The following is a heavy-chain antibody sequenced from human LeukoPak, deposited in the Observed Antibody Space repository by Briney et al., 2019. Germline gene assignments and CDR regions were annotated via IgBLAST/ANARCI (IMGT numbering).Heavy chain of an antibody. CDR2: INHSGST. J-gene: IGHJ6*03. CDR1: GGSFSGCY. CDR3: ARGSSWYLRACYYYYYMDV. V-gene: IGHV4-34*01. D-gene: IGHD6-13*01. Sequence: SETLSLTCAVYGGSFSGCYWSWIRQPPGKGLEWIWEINHSGSTNYNPSLKSRVTISVDTSKNQFSLKLSSVTAADTAVYYCARGSSWYLRACYYYYYMDVWGKGTTVTVSS.